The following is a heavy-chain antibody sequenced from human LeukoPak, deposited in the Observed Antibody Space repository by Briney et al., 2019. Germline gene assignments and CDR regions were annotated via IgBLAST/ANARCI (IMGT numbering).Heavy chain of an antibody. J-gene: IGHJ6*02. Sequence: SETLSLTCTVSGGSISSYYWSWIRQPPGKGLEWIGYIYYSGSTNYNPSLKSRVTISVDTSKNQFSLKLSSVTAADTAVYYCARDSGSSWYHYYYGMDVWGQGTTVTVSS. CDR2: IYYSGST. CDR3: ARDSGSSWYHYYYGMDV. D-gene: IGHD6-13*01. CDR1: GGSISSYY. V-gene: IGHV4-59*01.